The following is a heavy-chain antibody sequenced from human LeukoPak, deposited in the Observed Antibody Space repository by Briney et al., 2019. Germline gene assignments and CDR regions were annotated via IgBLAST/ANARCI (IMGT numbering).Heavy chain of an antibody. CDR3: ARDRRGTIFGVVTERPYYYYYYMDV. J-gene: IGHJ6*03. V-gene: IGHV1-69*05. CDR2: IIPIFGTA. Sequence: ASVKVSCKASGGTFSSYAISWVRQAPGQGLEWMGRIIPIFGTANYAQKFQGRVTITTDESTSTAYMELSSLRSEDTAVYYCARDRRGTIFGVVTERPYYYYYYMDVWGKGTTVTVS. D-gene: IGHD3-3*01. CDR1: GGTFSSYA.